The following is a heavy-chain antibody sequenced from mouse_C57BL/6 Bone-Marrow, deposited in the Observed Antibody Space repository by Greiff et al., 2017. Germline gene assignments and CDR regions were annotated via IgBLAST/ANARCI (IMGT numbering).Heavy chain of an antibody. Sequence: QVQLKESGPELVKPGASVKLSCKASGYTFTSYDINWVKQRPGQGLEWIGWIYPRDGSTKYNEKFKGKATLTVDTSSSTAYMELHSLTSEDSAVYFCSRSYDYDFDYWGQGTTLTVSS. J-gene: IGHJ2*01. CDR1: GYTFTSYD. V-gene: IGHV1-85*01. CDR3: SRSYDYDFDY. D-gene: IGHD2-4*01. CDR2: IYPRDGST.